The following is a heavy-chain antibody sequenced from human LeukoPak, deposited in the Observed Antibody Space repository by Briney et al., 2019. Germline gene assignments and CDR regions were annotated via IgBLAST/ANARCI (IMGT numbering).Heavy chain of an antibody. CDR3: ARAAGGAFDI. V-gene: IGHV4-59*01. J-gene: IGHJ3*02. Sequence: PGGSLRLSCAASGFTFSSYAMSWIRQPPGKGLEWIGYIYYSGSTNYNPSLKSRVTISVDTSKNQFSLKLSSVTAADTAVYYCARAAGGAFDIWGQGTMVTVSS. CDR1: GFTFSSYA. CDR2: IYYSGST. D-gene: IGHD6-13*01.